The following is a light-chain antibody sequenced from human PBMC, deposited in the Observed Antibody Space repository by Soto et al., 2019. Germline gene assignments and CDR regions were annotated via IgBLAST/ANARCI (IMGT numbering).Light chain of an antibody. CDR1: QSLLSSNGYNY. CDR3: MQALLPPTT. CDR2: LGS. V-gene: IGKV2-28*01. J-gene: IGKJ1*01. Sequence: DIVMTQSPLSLPVTPGEPASISCRSTQSLLSSNGYNYVYWDLQKPGQSPQLLIYLGSNRASGVPDRFCGSGSGTDFILSINRVEAEDVGLYHCMQALLPPTTFGQGTKVDIK.